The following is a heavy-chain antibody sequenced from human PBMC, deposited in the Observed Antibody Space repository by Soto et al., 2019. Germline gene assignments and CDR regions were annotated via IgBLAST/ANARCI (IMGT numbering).Heavy chain of an antibody. D-gene: IGHD3-16*01. Sequence: QVQLQESGPGLVKPSETLSLRCSVSGASLSPNYWSWFRQPPGKGLQWIGYIYYAGTTTYNPSLTSRLTISLNTSKNEVSLELTSVSAAYTAIYYCARLGAFFQALVSWGQGALVTVSS. CDR3: ARLGAFFQALVS. CDR1: GASLSPNY. J-gene: IGHJ5*02. CDR2: IYYAGTT. V-gene: IGHV4-59*08.